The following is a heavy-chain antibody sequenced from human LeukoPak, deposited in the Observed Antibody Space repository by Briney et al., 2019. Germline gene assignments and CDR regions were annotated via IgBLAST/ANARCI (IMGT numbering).Heavy chain of an antibody. CDR3: ARHSWGSGYVGYYYYYYMDV. Sequence: SVKVSCKASGGTFSSYAISWVRQAPGQGLEWMGGIILIFGTANYAQKFQGRVTITTDESTSTAYMELSSLRSEDTAVYYCARHSWGSGYVGYYYYYYMDVWGKGTTVTVSS. J-gene: IGHJ6*03. CDR2: IILIFGTA. V-gene: IGHV1-69*05. CDR1: GGTFSSYA. D-gene: IGHD3-3*01.